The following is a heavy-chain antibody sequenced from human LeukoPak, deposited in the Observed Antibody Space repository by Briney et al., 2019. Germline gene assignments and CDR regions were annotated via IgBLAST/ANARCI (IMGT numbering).Heavy chain of an antibody. CDR3: ARDSRIAVAGTGAFDI. D-gene: IGHD6-19*01. Sequence: ASVSVSCKASGYTFTSYGIRWVRQAPGQGLEWVGWISAYNGNTNYAQKLQGRVTMTTDTSTSTAYMELRSLRSDDTAVYYCARDSRIAVAGTGAFDIWGQGTMVTVSS. J-gene: IGHJ3*02. CDR2: ISAYNGNT. CDR1: GYTFTSYG. V-gene: IGHV1-18*01.